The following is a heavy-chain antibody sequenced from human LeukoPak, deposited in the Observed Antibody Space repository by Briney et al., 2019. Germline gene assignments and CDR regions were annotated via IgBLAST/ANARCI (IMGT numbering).Heavy chain of an antibody. D-gene: IGHD6-13*01. Sequence: SETLSLTCTVSGGSISSGGYYWSWIRQPPGKGLEWIGYIHHSGSTYYNPSLKSRVTISVDRSKNQFSLKLSSVTAADTAVYYCASSGYSSSWYEGGWFDPWGQGTLVTVSS. CDR3: ASSGYSSSWYEGGWFDP. J-gene: IGHJ5*02. CDR1: GGSISSGGYY. CDR2: IHHSGST. V-gene: IGHV4-30-2*01.